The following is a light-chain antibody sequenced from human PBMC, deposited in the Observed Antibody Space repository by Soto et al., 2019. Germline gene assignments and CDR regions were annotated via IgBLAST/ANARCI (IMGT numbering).Light chain of an antibody. CDR1: QGISSW. J-gene: IGKJ2*01. Sequence: DIQMTQSPSSVSASVGDRVIIPCRASQGISSWLAWYQQKSGKAPKLLIYGTSTLQSGVPSRFSCSGSGTDFTITISSLHPEDFATYYCQQANSFPYTVGQGTKLESK. CDR2: GTS. CDR3: QQANSFPYT. V-gene: IGKV1-12*01.